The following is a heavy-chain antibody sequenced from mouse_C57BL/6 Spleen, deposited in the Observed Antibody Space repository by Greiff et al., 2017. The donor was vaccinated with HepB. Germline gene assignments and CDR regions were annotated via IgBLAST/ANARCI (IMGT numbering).Heavy chain of an antibody. Sequence: VKLMESGPGLVQPSQSLSITCTVSGFSLTSYGVHWVRQSPGKGLEWLGVIWSGGSTDYNAGFISRLSISKDNSKSQVFFKMNSLQADDTAIYYCARSPNYYGLSMDYWGQGTSVTVSS. D-gene: IGHD1-1*01. CDR2: IWSGGST. J-gene: IGHJ4*01. CDR3: ARSPNYYGLSMDY. CDR1: GFSLTSYG. V-gene: IGHV2-2*01.